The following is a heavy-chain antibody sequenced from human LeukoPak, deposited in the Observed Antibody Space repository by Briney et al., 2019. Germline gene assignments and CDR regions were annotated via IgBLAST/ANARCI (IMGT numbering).Heavy chain of an antibody. CDR2: IGWNSGGI. CDR3: AKVAAAGFVDY. D-gene: IGHD6-13*01. Sequence: GGSLRLSCAASGFTFDDYAMHWVRQAPGKGLEWVSGIGWNSGGIVYADSVKGRFTISRDNAKNSLYLQMNSLGAEDTALYYCAKVAAAGFVDYWGQGTLVTVSS. V-gene: IGHV3-9*01. CDR1: GFTFDDYA. J-gene: IGHJ4*02.